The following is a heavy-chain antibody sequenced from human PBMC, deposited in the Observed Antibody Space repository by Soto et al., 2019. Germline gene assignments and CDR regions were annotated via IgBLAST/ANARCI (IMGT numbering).Heavy chain of an antibody. CDR3: ARTGISFDSTANTEGFVFDY. Sequence: GGSLRLSCAASGFIVSNSYMSWVRQAPGKWLEWVSVIYNDGSTHYADSVKGRFTISRDTSKSTLYLQMNSLRVEDTAVYYCARTGISFDSTANTEGFVFDYWGQGTQVTVSS. V-gene: IGHV3-53*01. D-gene: IGHD3-22*01. J-gene: IGHJ4*02. CDR2: IYNDGST. CDR1: GFIVSNSY.